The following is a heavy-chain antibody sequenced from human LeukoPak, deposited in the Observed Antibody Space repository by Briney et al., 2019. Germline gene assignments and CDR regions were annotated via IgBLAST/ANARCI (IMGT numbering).Heavy chain of an antibody. CDR2: ITSRGEST. V-gene: IGHV3-23*01. J-gene: IGHJ4*02. Sequence: GGSLRLSCAASGFTFSIYAMSWVRQAPGKGLQWVSSITSRGESTWYVDSVKGRFTITRDNSDNTLYLQMHSLRAEDTAVYYCARDRPNYYGSDGHYYRRDGDYWGRGTLVSVSS. CDR1: GFTFSIYA. D-gene: IGHD3-22*01. CDR3: ARDRPNYYGSDGHYYRRDGDY.